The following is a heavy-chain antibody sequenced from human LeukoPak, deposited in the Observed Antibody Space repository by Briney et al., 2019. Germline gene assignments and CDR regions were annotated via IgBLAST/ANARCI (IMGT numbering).Heavy chain of an antibody. CDR3: ASSRGSGYYYFYYFDY. CDR2: IIPIFGTA. CDR1: GGTFSSYA. J-gene: IGHJ4*02. V-gene: IGHV1-69*13. Sequence: ASVKVSCKASGGTFSSYAISWVRQAPGQGLEWMGGIIPIFGTANYAQKFQGRVTITADESTSTAYMELSSLRSEDTAVYYCASSRGSGYYYFYYFDYWGQGTLVTVSS. D-gene: IGHD3-22*01.